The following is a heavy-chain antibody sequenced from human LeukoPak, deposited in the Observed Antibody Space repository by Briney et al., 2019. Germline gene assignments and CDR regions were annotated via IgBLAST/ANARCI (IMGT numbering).Heavy chain of an antibody. CDR2: ISASSSYI. CDR1: GFTFSSYS. Sequence: GGSLRLSCEASGFTFSSYSMNWVRQAPGKGLEWVSSISASSSYIYYADSVKGRFTTSRDNAKNSLYLQMNSLRAEDTAVYYCARVAYCTGGTCHSTPYYFDYWGQGTLVTVSS. V-gene: IGHV3-21*01. CDR3: ARVAYCTGGTCHSTPYYFDY. J-gene: IGHJ4*02. D-gene: IGHD2-15*01.